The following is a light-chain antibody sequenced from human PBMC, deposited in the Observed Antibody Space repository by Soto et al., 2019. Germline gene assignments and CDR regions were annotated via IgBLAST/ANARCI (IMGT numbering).Light chain of an antibody. CDR2: DAS. J-gene: IGKJ1*01. Sequence: DIQMTQSPSTLCASVGDRVTITCRASQSISSWLAWYQQKPGKAPNLLIYDASSLKSGVPSRFSGSGSGTEFTLTISSLQPDDFATYYCQHYNSYSEAFGQGTKVDI. V-gene: IGKV1-5*01. CDR1: QSISSW. CDR3: QHYNSYSEA.